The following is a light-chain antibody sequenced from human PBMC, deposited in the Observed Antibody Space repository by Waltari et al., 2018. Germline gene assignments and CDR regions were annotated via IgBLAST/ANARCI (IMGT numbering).Light chain of an antibody. CDR3: SSQSSDNVVL. V-gene: IGLV2-14*03. J-gene: IGLJ3*02. CDR2: DVS. Sequence: QSALTQPASVSGSPGQSITISCTGTSRHVGSYNSVSWYQDHPGQGPKVIIYDVSDRPSGVSARFSGSKSGNTASLTISGLQAEDEADYYCSSQSSDNVVLFGGGTKVTVL. CDR1: SRHVGSYNS.